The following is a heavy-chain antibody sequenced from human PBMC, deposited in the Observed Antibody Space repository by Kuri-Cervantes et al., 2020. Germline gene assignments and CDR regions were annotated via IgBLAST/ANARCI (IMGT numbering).Heavy chain of an antibody. D-gene: IGHD6-13*01. J-gene: IGHJ4*02. CDR1: GFTFSSYA. CDR3: AKWRAAGSGNFDY. CDR2: MSGSGSSA. V-gene: IGHV3-23*01. Sequence: LSLTCAASGFTFSSYAMSWVRQAPGKGLEWVSVMSGSGSSANYADSVKGRFTISRDNSKNTLYLQMNSLRAEDTAVYYCAKWRAAGSGNFDYWGQGTLVTVSS.